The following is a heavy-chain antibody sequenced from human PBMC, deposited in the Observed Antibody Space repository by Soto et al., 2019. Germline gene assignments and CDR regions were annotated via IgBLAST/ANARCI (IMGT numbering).Heavy chain of an antibody. D-gene: IGHD2-2*01. CDR2: IIPIFGTA. CDR3: ASRVVPAAMWPFDY. Sequence: SVKVSCKASGGTFSSYAISWVRQAPGQGLEWMGGIIPIFGTANYAQKFQGRVTITADESTSTAYMELSSLRSEDTAVYYCASRVVPAAMWPFDYWGQGALVTVSS. J-gene: IGHJ4*02. CDR1: GGTFSSYA. V-gene: IGHV1-69*13.